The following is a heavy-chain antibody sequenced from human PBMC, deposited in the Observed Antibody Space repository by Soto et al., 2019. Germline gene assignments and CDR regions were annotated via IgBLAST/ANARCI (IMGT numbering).Heavy chain of an antibody. V-gene: IGHV1-69*13. J-gene: IGHJ6*02. CDR1: GGTFSSYA. CDR2: IIPIFGTA. Sequence: SVKFSCKASGGTFSSYAISWVRQAPGQGLEWMGGIIPIFGTANYAQKFQGRVTITADESTSTAYMELSSLRSEDTAVYYCARVARSSPRVYYYGMDVWGQGTTVTVSS. D-gene: IGHD2-2*01. CDR3: ARVARSSPRVYYYGMDV.